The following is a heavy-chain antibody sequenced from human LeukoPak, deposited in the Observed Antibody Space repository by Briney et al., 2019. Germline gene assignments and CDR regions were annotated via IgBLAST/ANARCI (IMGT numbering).Heavy chain of an antibody. CDR3: ARRFMYYSSGYNWFDP. Sequence: GSSVKVSCKASGGTFSSYAISWVRQAPGQGLEWMGGIIPIFGTANYAQKFQGRVTITADKSTSTAYMELSSLRSEDTAVYYCARRFMYYSSGYNWFDPWGQGTLVTVSS. CDR2: IIPIFGTA. CDR1: GGTFSSYA. J-gene: IGHJ5*02. D-gene: IGHD6-19*01. V-gene: IGHV1-69*06.